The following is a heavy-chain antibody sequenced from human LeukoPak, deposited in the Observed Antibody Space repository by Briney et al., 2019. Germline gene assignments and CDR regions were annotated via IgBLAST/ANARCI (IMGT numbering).Heavy chain of an antibody. CDR3: ARGSSPKEGVYYYYMDV. CDR1: GGTFSSYA. J-gene: IGHJ6*03. Sequence: ASVKVSCKASGGTFSSYAISWVRQAPGQGLEWMGGIIPIFGTANYAQKFQGRVTITADESTSTAYMELSSLRSEDTAVYYCARGSSPKEGVYYYYMDVWGKGTTVTVSS. V-gene: IGHV1-69*13. D-gene: IGHD2-8*01. CDR2: IIPIFGTA.